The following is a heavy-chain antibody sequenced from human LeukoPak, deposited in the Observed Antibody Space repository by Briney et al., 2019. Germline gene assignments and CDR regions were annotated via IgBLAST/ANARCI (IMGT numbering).Heavy chain of an antibody. V-gene: IGHV4-34*01. D-gene: IGHD3-10*01. CDR2: INHSGST. CDR1: GGSFSGYF. Sequence: PSETLSLTCAVYGGSFSGYFWSWIRQPPGKGLEWIGEINHSGSTNYNPSLKSRVTISVDTSKNQFSLKLSSVAAADTAVYYCARDGGGSGSSSANDYWGQGTLVTVSS. CDR3: ARDGGGSGSSSANDY. J-gene: IGHJ4*02.